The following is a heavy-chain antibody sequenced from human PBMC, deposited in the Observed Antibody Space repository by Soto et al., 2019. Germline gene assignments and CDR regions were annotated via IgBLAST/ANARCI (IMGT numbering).Heavy chain of an antibody. J-gene: IGHJ4*02. D-gene: IGHD3-10*01. Sequence: EVQLVESGGGLIQPGGSLRLSCAVSGFTVSNNYMSWVRQAPGKGLEGVSVIYSGGYTAYGDSVKGRFTISRDNSKNNISFKKNALGADDRAVFYWGADGGGGGYGGQGTLVTVSS. CDR2: IYSGGYT. CDR3: GADGGGGGY. CDR1: GFTVSNNY. V-gene: IGHV3-53*01.